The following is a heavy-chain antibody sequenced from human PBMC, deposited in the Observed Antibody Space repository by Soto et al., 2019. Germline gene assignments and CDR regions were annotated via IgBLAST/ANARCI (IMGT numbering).Heavy chain of an antibody. CDR2: ISGSGGST. Sequence: GGSLRLSCAASGFTFSSYAMSWVRQAPGKGLEWVSAISGSGGSTYYADSVKGRFTISRDNSKNTLYLQMNSLRAEDTAVYYCAKDRVLLLWFGELGKAFEYWGQGTLVTVAS. J-gene: IGHJ4*02. CDR1: GFTFSSYA. D-gene: IGHD3-10*01. CDR3: AKDRVLLLWFGELGKAFEY. V-gene: IGHV3-23*01.